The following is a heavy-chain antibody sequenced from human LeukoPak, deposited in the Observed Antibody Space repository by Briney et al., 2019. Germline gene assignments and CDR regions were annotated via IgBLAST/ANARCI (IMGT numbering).Heavy chain of an antibody. V-gene: IGHV1-18*01. CDR3: ARALRFTVLEVK. CDR1: GYTFTNYG. J-gene: IGHJ4*02. Sequence: ASVTVSCKASGYTFTNYGISRVRQAPGQGLEWMGWISAYNGNTNYAQKLQGRVTMTTDTSTSTAYMELRSLRSDDTAVYYCARALRFTVLEVKWGQGTLVTVSS. D-gene: IGHD3-3*01. CDR2: ISAYNGNT.